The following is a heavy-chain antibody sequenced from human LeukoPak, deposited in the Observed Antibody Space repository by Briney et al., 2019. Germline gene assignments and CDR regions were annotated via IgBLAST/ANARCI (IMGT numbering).Heavy chain of an antibody. Sequence: GGSLRLSCAASGFTFSSHAMSWVRQAPGKGLEWVSGISGSGDNTYYADSVKGRFTISRDNSKNTLYVQVNSLGTEDTAAYYCAKGSYYDSSGSFYFDYWGQGTLVTVSS. CDR1: GFTFSSHA. CDR2: ISGSGDNT. D-gene: IGHD3-22*01. CDR3: AKGSYYDSSGSFYFDY. J-gene: IGHJ4*02. V-gene: IGHV3-23*01.